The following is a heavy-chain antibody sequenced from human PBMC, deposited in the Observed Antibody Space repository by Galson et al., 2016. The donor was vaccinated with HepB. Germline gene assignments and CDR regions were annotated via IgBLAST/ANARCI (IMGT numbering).Heavy chain of an antibody. CDR3: ARGGGYCTSTSCYGVPFDI. J-gene: IGHJ3*02. D-gene: IGHD2-2*01. V-gene: IGHV4-30-2*06. CDR1: GGSITSDNYS. Sequence: TLSLTCNVSGGSITSDNYSWSWIRQSPGKGLEWIGYIYHSGSTYFNPSFKSRVNISVDRSKNQFALKLTSVTAADTAVYYCARGGGYCTSTSCYGVPFDIWGQGTMVTVSS. CDR2: IYHSGST.